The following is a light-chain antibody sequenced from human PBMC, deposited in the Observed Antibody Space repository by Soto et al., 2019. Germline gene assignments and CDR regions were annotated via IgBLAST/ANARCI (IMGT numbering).Light chain of an antibody. CDR1: QTVSSN. CDR2: GAS. V-gene: IGKV3-15*01. CDR3: QQYHNWPPQYT. Sequence: EIVMTQSPATLSVSPGERATLSCRASQTVSSNLAWSQQKPGQAPRLLIHGASTRATGVPARFSGSESGTEFTLTNTSLQSEDFAVYYCQQYHNWPPQYTFGQGTKLQIK. J-gene: IGKJ2*01.